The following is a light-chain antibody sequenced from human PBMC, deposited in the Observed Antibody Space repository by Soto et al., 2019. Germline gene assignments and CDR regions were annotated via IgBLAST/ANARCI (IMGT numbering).Light chain of an antibody. V-gene: IGKV3-15*01. J-gene: IGKJ2*01. CDR3: QQYNIWPRMYT. Sequence: EIVMTQSPATLSVSPGERATHSCRASQSVRSNLAWYQQKPGQAPRLLIYGASTRATGIPARFSGSGSGTEFTLTISSLQSEDFAVYYCQQYNIWPRMYTFGQGTKVDIK. CDR2: GAS. CDR1: QSVRSN.